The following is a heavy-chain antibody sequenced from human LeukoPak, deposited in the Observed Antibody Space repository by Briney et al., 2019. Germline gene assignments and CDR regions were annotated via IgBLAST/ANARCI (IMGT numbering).Heavy chain of an antibody. CDR3: ARVGRSVVVPAATGAYFDY. V-gene: IGHV1-2*02. Sequence: ASVKVSCKASGYTFTGYYMHWVRQAPGQGHEWMGWINPNSGGTNYAQRFQGRVTVTRDTSISTAYMELSRLRSDDTAVYYCARVGRSVVVPAATGAYFDYWGQGTLVTVSS. CDR1: GYTFTGYY. D-gene: IGHD2-2*01. J-gene: IGHJ4*02. CDR2: INPNSGGT.